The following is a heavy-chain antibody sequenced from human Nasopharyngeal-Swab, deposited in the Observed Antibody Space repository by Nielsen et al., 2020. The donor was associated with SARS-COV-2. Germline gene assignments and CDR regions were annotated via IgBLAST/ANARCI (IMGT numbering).Heavy chain of an antibody. CDR2: TYYRSKWYN. CDR3: ARARGAYGDYYYYYYTDV. V-gene: IGHV6-1*01. D-gene: IGHD4-17*01. J-gene: IGHJ6*03. CDR1: GDSVSSSSAA. Sequence: QTPSLTRAIPGDSVSSSSAAWNWIRQSPARGLEWLGRTYYRSKWYNDYAVSVKSRITINPDTSKNQFSLHLNSVTPEDTAVYYCARARGAYGDYYYYYYTDVWGKGTTVTVSS.